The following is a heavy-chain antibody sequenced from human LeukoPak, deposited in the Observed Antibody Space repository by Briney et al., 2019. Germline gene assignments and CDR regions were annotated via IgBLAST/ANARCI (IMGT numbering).Heavy chain of an antibody. D-gene: IGHD3-16*01. CDR3: AKIFRVGGVMRYYFDY. CDR1: GYTFTGYY. V-gene: IGHV1-2*02. Sequence: ASVKVSCKASGYTFTGYYMHWVRQAPGQGLEWRGWINPNSGGTNYAQKFQGRATMTRDTSISTAYMELSRLRSDDTAVYYCAKIFRVGGVMRYYFDYWGQGTLVTVSS. CDR2: INPNSGGT. J-gene: IGHJ4*02.